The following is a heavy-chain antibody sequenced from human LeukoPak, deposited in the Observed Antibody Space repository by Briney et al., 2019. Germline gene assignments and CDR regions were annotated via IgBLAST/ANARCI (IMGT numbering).Heavy chain of an antibody. CDR1: GGSFSGYY. Sequence: SETLSLTCAVYGGSFSGYYWSWIRQPPGKGLEWIGEMNHSGSTNYNPSLKSRVTISVDTSKNQFSLKLSSVTAADTTVYYCATLKVGGGARWLQLIGAVWGQGTLVTVSS. V-gene: IGHV4-34*01. CDR2: MNHSGST. CDR3: ATLKVGGGARWLQLIGAV. D-gene: IGHD5-24*01. J-gene: IGHJ4*02.